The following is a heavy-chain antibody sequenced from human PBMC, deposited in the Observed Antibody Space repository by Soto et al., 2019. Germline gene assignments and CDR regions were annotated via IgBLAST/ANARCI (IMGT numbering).Heavy chain of an antibody. Sequence: ASETLSLTCAVYGGSFSGYYWSWIRQPPGKGLEWIGEINHSGSTNYNPSLKSRVTISVDTSKNQFSLKLSSVTAADTAVYYCARVNEVALGYYYYYYGMDVWGQGTTVTVS. J-gene: IGHJ6*02. CDR2: INHSGST. V-gene: IGHV4-34*01. D-gene: IGHD1-26*01. CDR1: GGSFSGYY. CDR3: ARVNEVALGYYYYYYGMDV.